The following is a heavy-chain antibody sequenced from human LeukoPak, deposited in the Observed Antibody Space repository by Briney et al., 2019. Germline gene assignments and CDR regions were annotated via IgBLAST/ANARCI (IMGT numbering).Heavy chain of an antibody. D-gene: IGHD3-22*01. CDR1: GFTFSSNY. CDR2: IYSGGST. Sequence: RGSLRLSCAASGFTFSSNYMSWVRQAPGKGLEWVSVIYSGGSTYYADSVKGRFTISRDNSKNTLYLQMNSLRAEDTAVYYCARESYYYDGSGYYPHYYFDYWGQGTLVTVSS. CDR3: ARESYYYDGSGYYPHYYFDY. J-gene: IGHJ4*02. V-gene: IGHV3-53*01.